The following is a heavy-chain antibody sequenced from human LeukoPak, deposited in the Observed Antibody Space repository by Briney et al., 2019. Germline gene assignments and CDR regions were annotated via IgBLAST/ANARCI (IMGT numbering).Heavy chain of an antibody. CDR3: ARDGAAATTDFDY. V-gene: IGHV4-39*07. CDR2: IFYSGST. D-gene: IGHD6-13*01. Sequence: SETLSLTCTVSGGSISRSNYYWGWIRQPPGKGLEWIGSIFYSGSTYYNPSLKSRVTISVDTSKNQSSLKLSSVTAADTAVYYCARDGAAATTDFDYWGQGTLVTVSS. CDR1: GGSISRSNYY. J-gene: IGHJ4*02.